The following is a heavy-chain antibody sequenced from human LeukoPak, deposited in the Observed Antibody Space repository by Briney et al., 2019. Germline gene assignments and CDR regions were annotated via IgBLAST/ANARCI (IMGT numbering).Heavy chain of an antibody. D-gene: IGHD1-14*01. V-gene: IGHV3-33*01. CDR3: ARLTGVSCIDY. CDR2: IWYDGSKK. J-gene: IGHJ4*02. Sequence: PGGSLRLSCAASGFTFSGHSMHWVRQAPGKGLEWVSLIWYDGSKKYHADSVKGRFIISRDNSENTLYLHLNGLRAEDTAVYYCARLTGVSCIDYWGQGALVTVSS. CDR1: GFTFSGHS.